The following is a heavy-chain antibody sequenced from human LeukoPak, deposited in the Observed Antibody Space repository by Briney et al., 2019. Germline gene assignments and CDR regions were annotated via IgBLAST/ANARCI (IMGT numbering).Heavy chain of an antibody. CDR3: ARESGKFDY. CDR2: ISGDGVST. CDR1: GLHIADFA. Sequence: GGSLRLSCVASGLHIADFAMHWVRQAPGEGLEWVSLISGDGVSTFYADSVKGRFSISRDNSKNSLSLEMNSLRTEDTAMYYSARESGKFDYWGQGTLVAVSS. J-gene: IGHJ4*02. V-gene: IGHV3-43*02.